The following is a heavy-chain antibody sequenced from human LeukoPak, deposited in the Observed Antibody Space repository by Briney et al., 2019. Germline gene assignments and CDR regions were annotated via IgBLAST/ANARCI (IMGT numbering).Heavy chain of an antibody. CDR2: IYSGGST. CDR3: ARVLWELLGRGGSYYFDY. Sequence: PGVSRRLSCAASGFTVRSNYMSWVRQAPGKGLEWVSLIYSGGSTYYADSVKGRFTISRDNSKDTLYLQMNSLRAEATAVYYCARVLWELLGRGGSYYFDYWGQGTLVTVSS. D-gene: IGHD1-26*01. CDR1: GFTVRSNY. J-gene: IGHJ4*02. V-gene: IGHV3-53*01.